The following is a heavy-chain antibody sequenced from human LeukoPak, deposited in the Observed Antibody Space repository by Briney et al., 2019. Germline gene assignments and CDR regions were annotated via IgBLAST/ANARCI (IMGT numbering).Heavy chain of an antibody. V-gene: IGHV4-39*07. Sequence: SETLSLTCTVSGGSISSSSYYWGWLRQPPGKGLEWIGSIYYSGSTYYNPSLKSRVTISVDTSKNQFSLKLSSVTAADTAVYYCASGSAGDSRPFDYWGQGTLVTVSS. CDR2: IYYSGST. CDR3: ASGSAGDSRPFDY. D-gene: IGHD2-21*02. J-gene: IGHJ4*02. CDR1: GGSISSSSYY.